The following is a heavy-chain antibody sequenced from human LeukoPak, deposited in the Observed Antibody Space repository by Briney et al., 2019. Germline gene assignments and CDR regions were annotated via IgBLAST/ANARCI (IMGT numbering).Heavy chain of an antibody. CDR3: ASGSSSSYDYYYYYYMDV. J-gene: IGHJ6*03. CDR1: GFTFSSYA. Sequence: GGSLRLSCAASGFTFSSYAMSWVRQAPGKGLEWVSYISSSSSTIYYADSVKGRFTISRDNAKNSLYLQMNSLRAEDTAVYYCASGSSSSYDYYYYYYMDVWGKGTTVTVSS. D-gene: IGHD6-6*01. V-gene: IGHV3-48*01. CDR2: ISSSSSTI.